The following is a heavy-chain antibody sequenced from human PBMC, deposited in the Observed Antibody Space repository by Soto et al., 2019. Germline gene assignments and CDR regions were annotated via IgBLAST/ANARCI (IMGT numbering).Heavy chain of an antibody. CDR3: ASSDKGTHDY. CDR2: MNPNSGNT. V-gene: IGHV1-8*02. CDR1: GYTFTSYY. J-gene: IGHJ4*02. Sequence: ASVKVSCKASGYTFTSYYMHWVRQAPGQGLEWMGWMNPNSGNTGYAQKFQGRVTMTRNTSISTAYMELSSLRSEDTAVYYCASSDKGTHDYWGQGTLVTVSS. D-gene: IGHD2-21*02.